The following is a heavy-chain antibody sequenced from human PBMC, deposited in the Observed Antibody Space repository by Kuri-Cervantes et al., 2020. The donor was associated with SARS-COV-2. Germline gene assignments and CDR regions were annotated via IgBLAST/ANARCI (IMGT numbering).Heavy chain of an antibody. D-gene: IGHD2-15*01. Sequence: GGSLRLSCAASGFTFSSYAMHWVRQAPGKGLEYVSAISSNGGSTYYADSVKGRFTISRDNAKSSLYLQMNSLRAEDTAVYYCARRLPREDAFDIWGQGTMVTVSS. CDR3: ARRLPREDAFDI. J-gene: IGHJ3*02. V-gene: IGHV3-64*04. CDR1: GFTFSSYA. CDR2: ISSNGGST.